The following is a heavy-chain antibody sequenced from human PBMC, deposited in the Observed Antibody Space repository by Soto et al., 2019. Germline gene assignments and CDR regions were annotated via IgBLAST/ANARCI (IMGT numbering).Heavy chain of an antibody. CDR2: ISSDGSTT. Sequence: GGSLRLSCAASGFTFRSYWMHWVRQVPGKGLVWVSRISSDGSTTYYADSVKGRFTISRDNAKNTVYLQMNSLRAEDTAVYYCARDLNLGSFDYWGQGTLVTVSS. CDR3: ARDLNLGSFDY. V-gene: IGHV3-74*01. CDR1: GFTFRSYW. J-gene: IGHJ4*02.